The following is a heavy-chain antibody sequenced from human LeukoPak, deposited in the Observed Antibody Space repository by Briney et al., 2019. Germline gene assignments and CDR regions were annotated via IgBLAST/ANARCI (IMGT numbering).Heavy chain of an antibody. V-gene: IGHV3-53*01. D-gene: IGHD7-27*01. CDR3: AKLGHPLDDY. J-gene: IGHJ4*02. CDR2: F. Sequence: PGGSLTLSCAASGFTVSSNYMSWVRQAPRRGLEWVSGFKGRFTISRDTSKNTLFLQMNSLAADDTAVYYCAKLGHPLDDYWAQGTLVTVSS. CDR1: GFTVSSNY.